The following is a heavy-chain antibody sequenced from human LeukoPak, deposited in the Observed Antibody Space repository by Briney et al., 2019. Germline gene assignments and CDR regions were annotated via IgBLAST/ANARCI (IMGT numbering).Heavy chain of an antibody. Sequence: SVKVSCKASGGTFSNYAITWVRQAPGQGLEWMGGIIPIFGTANDAQKFQGRVTITRDTSASTAYMELSSLRSEDTAVYYCARAPRYDSRPLSNWGQGTLVTVSS. CDR3: ARAPRYDSRPLSN. J-gene: IGHJ4*02. CDR1: GGTFSNYA. V-gene: IGHV1-69*05. D-gene: IGHD3-22*01. CDR2: IIPIFGTA.